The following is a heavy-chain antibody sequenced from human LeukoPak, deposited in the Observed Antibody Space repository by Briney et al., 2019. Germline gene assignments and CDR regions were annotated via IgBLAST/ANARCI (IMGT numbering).Heavy chain of an antibody. D-gene: IGHD5-18*01. Sequence: SETLSLTCTVSDGAIAGYSWSWIRQPPGKGLEWIGYIYYGGSTNYNPSLKSRVTISVDTSKNQFSLKLSSVTAADTALYYCARENGYRYDYWGQGTLVTVSS. CDR1: DGAIAGYS. J-gene: IGHJ4*02. CDR3: ARENGYRYDY. CDR2: IYYGGST. V-gene: IGHV4-59*01.